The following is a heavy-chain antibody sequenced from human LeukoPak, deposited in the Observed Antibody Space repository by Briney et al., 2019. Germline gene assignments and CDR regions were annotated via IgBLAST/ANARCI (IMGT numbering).Heavy chain of an antibody. J-gene: IGHJ6*03. V-gene: IGHV4-38-2*02. CDR2: IYHSGST. Sequence: SETLSLTCTVSGYSISSGYYWGWIRQPPGKGLEWIGSIYHSGSTYYNPSLKSRVTISVDTSKNQFSLKLSSVTAADTAAYYCARATLTYDILTGSYYYYYMDVWGKGTTVTVSS. CDR3: ARATLTYDILTGSYYYYYMDV. D-gene: IGHD3-9*01. CDR1: GYSISSGYY.